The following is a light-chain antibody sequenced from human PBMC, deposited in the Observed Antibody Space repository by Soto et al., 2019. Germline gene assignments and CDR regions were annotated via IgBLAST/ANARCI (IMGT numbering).Light chain of an antibody. V-gene: IGKV3-15*01. J-gene: IGKJ1*01. Sequence: EIILTQSPATLSVSPGERATLSCRASQSVNSNLAWYQQKPGQALRLLIYGASTRATGIPARFSGSGSGTEFTLTISSLQSEDFVIYYCQQYNNWPPGTFGQGTKVEIK. CDR2: GAS. CDR1: QSVNSN. CDR3: QQYNNWPPGT.